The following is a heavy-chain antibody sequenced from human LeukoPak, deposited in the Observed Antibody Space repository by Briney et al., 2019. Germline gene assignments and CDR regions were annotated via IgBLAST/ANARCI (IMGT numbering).Heavy chain of an antibody. CDR2: IIPIFGTA. Sequence: GASVKVSCKASGGTFSSYAISWVRQAPGQGLEWMGGIIPIFGTANYAQKFQGRVTITADKSTSTAYMELSSLRSEDTAVYYCARVSPVNRRPSDRQIRSSSNWLYYFDYWGQGTLVTVSS. J-gene: IGHJ4*02. D-gene: IGHD6-6*01. V-gene: IGHV1-69*06. CDR1: GGTFSSYA. CDR3: ARVSPVNRRPSDRQIRSSSNWLYYFDY.